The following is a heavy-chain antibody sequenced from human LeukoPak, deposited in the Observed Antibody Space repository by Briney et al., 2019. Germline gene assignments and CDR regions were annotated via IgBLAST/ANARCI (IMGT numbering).Heavy chain of an antibody. D-gene: IGHD6-6*01. V-gene: IGHV1-18*01. Sequence: GASVKVSCKASGYTFSNYGINWVRQVPGQGLEWMGWVSAYNGNTNYAQKLQGRVTMTTDTSTSTAYMELRSLRSDDTAVYYCAREVELSSSDNYYYYYYMDVWGKGTTVTVSS. J-gene: IGHJ6*03. CDR3: AREVELSSSDNYYYYYYMDV. CDR1: GYTFSNYG. CDR2: VSAYNGNT.